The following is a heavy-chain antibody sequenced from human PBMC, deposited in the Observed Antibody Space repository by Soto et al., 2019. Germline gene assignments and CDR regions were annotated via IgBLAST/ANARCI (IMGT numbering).Heavy chain of an antibody. CDR3: VRDRDSRGLGFLDF. D-gene: IGHD6-19*01. Sequence: GGSLRLSCAASGFSFSTYGMHWVRQAPGKGLEWVAFISNDGSNKYYADSVKGRFTISRDNAKNTLYLEMNRLRAEDTALYYCVRDRDSRGLGFLDFWGQGTLVTVPQ. V-gene: IGHV3-30*03. CDR2: ISNDGSNK. CDR1: GFSFSTYG. J-gene: IGHJ4*02.